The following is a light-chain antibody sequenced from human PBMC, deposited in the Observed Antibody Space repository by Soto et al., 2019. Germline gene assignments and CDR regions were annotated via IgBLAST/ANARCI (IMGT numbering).Light chain of an antibody. CDR2: VAS. Sequence: EIVMTQSPATLSVSPGETVTLSCRASQSVSTSDAWYQQKPGQAPRLLIFVASSRTAGVPVEFNGTGSGTEFTLTIRRLHSEDLAVYYRQQYHNSYSFGQGTKLEIK. CDR3: QQYHNSYS. V-gene: IGKV3-15*01. J-gene: IGKJ2*03. CDR1: QSVSTS.